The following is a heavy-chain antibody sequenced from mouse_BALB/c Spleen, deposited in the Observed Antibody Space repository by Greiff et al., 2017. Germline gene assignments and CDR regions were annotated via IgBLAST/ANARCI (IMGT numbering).Heavy chain of an antibody. CDR3: ARMITYYAMDY. Sequence: DVKLVESGGDLVKPGGSLKLSCAASGFTFSSYGMSWVRQTPDKRLEWVATISSGGSYTYYPDSVKGRFTISRDNAKNTLYLQMSSLKSEDTAMYYCARMITYYAMDYWGQGTSVTVSS. D-gene: IGHD2-4*01. CDR1: GFTFSSYG. V-gene: IGHV5-6*02. J-gene: IGHJ4*01. CDR2: ISSGGSYT.